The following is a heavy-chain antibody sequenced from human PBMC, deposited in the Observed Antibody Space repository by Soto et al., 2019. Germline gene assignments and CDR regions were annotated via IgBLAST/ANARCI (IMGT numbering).Heavy chain of an antibody. V-gene: IGHV4-38-2*02. CDR2: ISHAGST. J-gene: IGHJ4*02. CDR3: ARDWGGPGPFDY. Sequence: PSETLSLTCRVSGSSITNSFYWGWIRQSPEKGLEWIGSISHAGSTYYNPSLKSRVTISVDTSKNQFYLKLSSVTAADTAVYYCARDWGGPGPFDYWGQGTLVTVSS. CDR1: GSSITNSFY. D-gene: IGHD3-16*01.